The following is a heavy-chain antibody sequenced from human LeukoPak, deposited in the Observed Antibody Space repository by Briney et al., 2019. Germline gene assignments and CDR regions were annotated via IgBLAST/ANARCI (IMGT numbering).Heavy chain of an antibody. CDR2: IIPIVATT. CDR3: ARVAGGSYQFDY. Sequence: SVKVSCKASGGTFSNYVINWVRQAPGQGLEWMGGIIPIVATTNYAQKFQGRVTITSDESTSTAYMELSSLRSEDTAVYYCARVAGGSYQFDYWGQGTLVTVSS. CDR1: GGTFSNYV. V-gene: IGHV1-69*01. J-gene: IGHJ4*02. D-gene: IGHD1-26*01.